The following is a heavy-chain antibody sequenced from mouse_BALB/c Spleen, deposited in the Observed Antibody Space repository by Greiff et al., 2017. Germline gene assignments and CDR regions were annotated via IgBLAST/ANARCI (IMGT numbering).Heavy chain of an antibody. J-gene: IGHJ3*01. Sequence: EVKLMESGGGLVKPGGSLKLSCAASGFAFSSYDMSWVRQTPEKRLEWVAYISSGGGSTYYPDTVKGRFTISRDNAKNTLYLQMSSLKSEDTAMYYCARQHYGYFWFAYWGQGTLVTVSA. CDR3: ARQHYGYFWFAY. V-gene: IGHV5-12-1*01. CDR2: ISSGGGST. CDR1: GFAFSSYD. D-gene: IGHD2-2*01.